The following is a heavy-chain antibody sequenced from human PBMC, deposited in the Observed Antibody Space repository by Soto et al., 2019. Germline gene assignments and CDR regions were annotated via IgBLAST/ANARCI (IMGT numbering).Heavy chain of an antibody. D-gene: IGHD4-17*01. CDR1: GGTFSSYA. CDR2: IIPIFGTA. V-gene: IGHV1-69*01. Sequence: QVQLVQSGAEVKKPGSSVKVSCKASGGTFSSYAISWVRQAPGQGLEWMGGIIPIFGTANYAQKFQGRVTITEDESKSTAYMELSSLRSEDTAVYYCARDTGDYGPPYYYYGMDVWGQGTTVTVSS. CDR3: ARDTGDYGPPYYYYGMDV. J-gene: IGHJ6*02.